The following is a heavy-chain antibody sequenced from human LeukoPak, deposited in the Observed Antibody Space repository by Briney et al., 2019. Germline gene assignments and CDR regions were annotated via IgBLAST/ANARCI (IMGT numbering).Heavy chain of an antibody. J-gene: IGHJ4*02. Sequence: SETLSLTCTVSGGSISSGDYYWSWIRQPPGKGLEWIGYIYYSGSPYYNPSLKSRVTISVDTSKNQFSLKLTSVTAADTAVYYCARNLEYSSSWYSFGYWGQGTLVTVPS. CDR1: GGSISSGDYY. V-gene: IGHV4-30-4*01. CDR2: IYYSGSP. CDR3: ARNLEYSSSWYSFGY. D-gene: IGHD6-13*01.